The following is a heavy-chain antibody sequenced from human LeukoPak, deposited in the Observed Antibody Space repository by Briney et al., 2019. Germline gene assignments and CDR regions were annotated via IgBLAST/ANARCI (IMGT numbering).Heavy chain of an antibody. CDR2: IYTSGST. Sequence: NSSETLSLTCTVSGGSISSYYWSWIRQPAGKGLEWIGRIYTSGSTNYNPSLKSRVTMSVDTSKNQVSLRLTSVTAADTAVYYCARDKYCSSTTCYGLSAFDIWGQGTMVTVSS. V-gene: IGHV4-4*07. CDR1: GGSISSYY. D-gene: IGHD2-2*01. CDR3: ARDKYCSSTTCYGLSAFDI. J-gene: IGHJ3*02.